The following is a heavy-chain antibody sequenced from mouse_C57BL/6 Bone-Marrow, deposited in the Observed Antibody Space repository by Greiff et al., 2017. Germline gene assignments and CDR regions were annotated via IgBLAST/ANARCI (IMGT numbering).Heavy chain of an antibody. CDR2: IYPGSGST. D-gene: IGHD2-3*01. CDR1: GYTFTCYW. J-gene: IGHJ2*01. Sequence: VQLQQPGAELVKPGASVKMSCKASGYTFTCYWITWVKQRPGQGLEWLGDIYPGSGSTNYNEKFKSTATLTVDTSSSTAYMQLSSLTSEDSAVYYCARDDGYYDYWGQGTTLTGSS. V-gene: IGHV1-55*01. CDR3: ARDDGYYDY.